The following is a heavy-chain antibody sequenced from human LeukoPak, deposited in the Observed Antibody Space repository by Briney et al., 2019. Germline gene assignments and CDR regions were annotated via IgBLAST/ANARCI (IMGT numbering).Heavy chain of an antibody. D-gene: IGHD2-21*02. Sequence: GGSLRLSCAASGFTFSSYPMSWVPQAPGKGLEWVSPFSGSGGRTYYADSVKGRFTISRDNSKNTLYLQMNSLRAEDTAVYYCAKDAWRGYCGGDCYKFDYWGQGTLVTVSS. CDR3: AKDAWRGYCGGDCYKFDY. CDR2: FSGSGGRT. V-gene: IGHV3-23*01. CDR1: GFTFSSYP. J-gene: IGHJ4*02.